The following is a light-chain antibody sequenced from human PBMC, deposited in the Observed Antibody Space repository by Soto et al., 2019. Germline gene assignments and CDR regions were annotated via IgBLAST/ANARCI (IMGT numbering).Light chain of an antibody. CDR1: QSVSSSY. CDR3: HQYVSSPYT. J-gene: IGKJ2*01. CDR2: GAS. V-gene: IGKV3-20*01. Sequence: EIVLTQSTGTLSLSPGERATLSCRASQSVSSSYLAWYQQKPGQAPRLLIYGASSRATGIPDRFSGSGSGTEFTLTISRLEPEDFAVYYCHQYVSSPYTFGQGTKLEIK.